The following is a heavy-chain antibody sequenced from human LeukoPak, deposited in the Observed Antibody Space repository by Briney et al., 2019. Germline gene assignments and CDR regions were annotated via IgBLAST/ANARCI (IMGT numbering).Heavy chain of an antibody. D-gene: IGHD2-2*01. CDR2: IYYSGST. CDR3: AREYQLLWAGYFDL. V-gene: IGHV4-30-4*01. Sequence: PSQTLSLTCTVSGGSISSGDYYWSWIRQPPGKGLEWIGYIYYSGSTYYNPPLKSRVTISVDTSKNQFSLKLSSVTAADTAVYYCAREYQLLWAGYFDLWGRGTLVTVSS. J-gene: IGHJ2*01. CDR1: GGSISSGDYY.